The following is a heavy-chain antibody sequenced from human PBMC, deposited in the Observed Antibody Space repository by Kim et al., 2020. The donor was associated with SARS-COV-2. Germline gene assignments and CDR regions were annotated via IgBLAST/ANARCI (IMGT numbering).Heavy chain of an antibody. CDR3: AKRYSSSWYTDSFDI. J-gene: IGHJ3*02. V-gene: IGHV3-23*01. D-gene: IGHD6-13*01. Sequence: ADSGKGRFTISRDNSRNTLYLEMNSLRAEDSAVYYCAKRYSSSWYTDSFDIWGQGTMVIVSS.